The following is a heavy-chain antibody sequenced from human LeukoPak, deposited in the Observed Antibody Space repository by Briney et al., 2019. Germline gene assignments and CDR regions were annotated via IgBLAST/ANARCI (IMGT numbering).Heavy chain of an antibody. CDR1: GFTFSSSAM. D-gene: IGHD2-2*01. CDR2: IYHSGST. J-gene: IGHJ5*02. CDR3: ARWPIVVVPAAPHGPNWFDP. V-gene: IGHV4-4*02. Sequence: GSLRLSCAASGFTFSSSAMSWVRQPPGKGLEWIGEIYHSGSTNYNPSLKSRVTISVDKSKNQFSLKLSSVTAADTAVYYCARWPIVVVPAAPHGPNWFDPWGQGTLVTVSS.